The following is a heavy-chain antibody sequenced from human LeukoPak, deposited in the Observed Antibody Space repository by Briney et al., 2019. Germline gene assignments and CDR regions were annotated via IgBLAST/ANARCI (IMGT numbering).Heavy chain of an antibody. CDR2: IYYSGST. CDR3: ARAIDSSGYYFRFLWFDP. D-gene: IGHD3-22*01. J-gene: IGHJ5*02. Sequence: SETLSLTCTVSGGSIGSYYWSWIRQPPGKGLEWIGYIYYSGSTNYNPSLKSRVTISVDTSKNQFSLKLSSVTAADTAVYYCARAIDSSGYYFRFLWFDPWGQGTLVTVSS. V-gene: IGHV4-59*01. CDR1: GGSIGSYY.